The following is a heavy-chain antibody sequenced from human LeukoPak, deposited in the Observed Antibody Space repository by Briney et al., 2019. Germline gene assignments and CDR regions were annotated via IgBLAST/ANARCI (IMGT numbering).Heavy chain of an antibody. V-gene: IGHV3-21*01. CDR1: GFTFSSYS. D-gene: IGHD3-16*01. CDR2: ISSSSSYI. CDR3: ARDPDLGYGFVAFDI. Sequence: SGGSLRLSCAASGFTFSSYSMNWVRQAPGKGLEWVSSISSSSSYIYYADSVKGRFTISRDNAKNSLYLQMNSLRAEDTAVYYCARDPDLGYGFVAFDIWGQGTMVTVSS. J-gene: IGHJ3*02.